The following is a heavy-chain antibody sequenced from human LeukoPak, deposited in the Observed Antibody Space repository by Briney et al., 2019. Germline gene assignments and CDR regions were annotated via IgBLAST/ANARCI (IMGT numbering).Heavy chain of an antibody. V-gene: IGHV4-38-2*02. Sequence: SETLSLTCTVSNFTISDGYYWGWIRQSPGKGLEWIGSIYHSGRLYDNPSLKSRVTISVDTSKNHFSLKLSSVTAADTAMYFCARGVLQDYYDSSGFHHRGGVDYWGPGTLVTVSS. CDR3: ARGVLQDYYDSSGFHHRGGVDY. CDR2: IYHSGRL. CDR1: NFTISDGYY. J-gene: IGHJ4*02. D-gene: IGHD3-22*01.